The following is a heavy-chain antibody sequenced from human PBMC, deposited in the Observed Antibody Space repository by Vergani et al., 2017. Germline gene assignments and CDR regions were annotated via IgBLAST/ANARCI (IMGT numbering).Heavy chain of an antibody. Sequence: QLQLQESGPGLVKPSETLSLTCTVSGGSISSSSYYWGWIRQPPGKGLEWIGSIYYSGSTYYNPSLKSRVTISVDTSKKQFSLKLSSVTAADTAVYYCARMLERAPRDAFDIWGQGTMVTVSS. D-gene: IGHD1-1*01. J-gene: IGHJ3*02. CDR2: IYYSGST. V-gene: IGHV4-39*01. CDR1: GGSISSSSYY. CDR3: ARMLERAPRDAFDI.